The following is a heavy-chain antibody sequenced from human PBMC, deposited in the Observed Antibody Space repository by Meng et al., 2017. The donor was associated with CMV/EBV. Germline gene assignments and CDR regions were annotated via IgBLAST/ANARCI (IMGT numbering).Heavy chain of an antibody. CDR1: GGTFNNYA. V-gene: IGHV1-69*10. D-gene: IGHD2-2*02. J-gene: IGHJ5*02. CDR2: VIPRLGVP. CDR3: ASHFHLGYCNTPTCYRSFDP. Sequence: SVKVSCKASGGTFNNYAITWVRQAPGQGLEWMGGVIPRLGVPDFAQKFQGRLTITADKATSVVNMELSSLTSEDTAVYYCASHFHLGYCNTPTCYRSFDPWGQGTLVTVS.